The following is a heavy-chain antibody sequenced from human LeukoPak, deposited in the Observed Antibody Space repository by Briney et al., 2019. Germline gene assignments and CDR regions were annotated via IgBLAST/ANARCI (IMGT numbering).Heavy chain of an antibody. D-gene: IGHD2-8*01. J-gene: IGHJ4*02. V-gene: IGHV3-15*01. Sequence: GGSLRLSCAASGFTFSNAWMSWVRQAPGKGLEWVGRIKSRDDGGTTDYAAPVKGRFTMSRDDSKKTLYLQMNSLKAEDTGVYYCTRSSYTNSWFFYWGQGSLVTVAS. CDR2: IKSRDDGGTT. CDR1: GFTFSNAW. CDR3: TRSSYTNSWFFY.